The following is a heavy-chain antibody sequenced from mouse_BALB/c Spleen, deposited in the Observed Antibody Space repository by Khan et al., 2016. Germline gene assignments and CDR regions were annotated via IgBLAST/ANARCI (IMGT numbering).Heavy chain of an antibody. Sequence: QIQLVQSGPELKKPGETVKISCKASGYTFTNYGMTWVKQAPGKGLKWMGWINTNTGEPTYAEDFKGRFAFSLETSANTAYLQINNLKNEDAARYFCERYGTGTWFAYWDGGTLVTVSA. CDR1: GYTFTNYG. CDR2: INTNTGEP. V-gene: IGHV9-3*02. D-gene: IGHD2-1*01. J-gene: IGHJ3*01. CDR3: ERYGTGTWFAY.